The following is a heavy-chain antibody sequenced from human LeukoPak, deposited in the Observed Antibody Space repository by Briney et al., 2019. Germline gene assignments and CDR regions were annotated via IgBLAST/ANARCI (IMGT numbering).Heavy chain of an antibody. CDR3: VKSGGYGLIDY. J-gene: IGHJ4*02. D-gene: IGHD1-26*01. V-gene: IGHV4-34*01. Sequence: SETLSLTCAVYGGSFSGYYWNWIRQPPGKGLEWIGNIYYSGSTYYNASLQSRVTISIDTSKNQFSLRLNSVTAADTAMYFCVKSGGYGLIDYWGQGTLVTVSS. CDR2: IYYSGST. CDR1: GGSFSGYY.